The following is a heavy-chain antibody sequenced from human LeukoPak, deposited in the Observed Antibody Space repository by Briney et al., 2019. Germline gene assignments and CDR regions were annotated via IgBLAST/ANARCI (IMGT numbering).Heavy chain of an antibody. D-gene: IGHD6-19*01. J-gene: IGHJ4*02. Sequence: SETLSLTCAVSGGSISSSNWWSWVRQPPGKGLEWIGEIYHSGSTNYNPSLKSRVTISVDKSKNHFSLKLITVTAADTAVYYCARVGSSGWYVDYWGQGTLVTVSS. CDR3: ARVGSSGWYVDY. CDR1: GGSISSSNW. CDR2: IYHSGST. V-gene: IGHV4-4*02.